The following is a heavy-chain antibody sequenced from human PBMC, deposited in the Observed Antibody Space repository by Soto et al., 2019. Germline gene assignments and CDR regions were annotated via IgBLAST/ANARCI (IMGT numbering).Heavy chain of an antibody. J-gene: IGHJ6*02. D-gene: IGHD6-13*01. Sequence: GGSLRLSCAASGFTFSSYAMSWVRQAPGKGLEWVSAISGSGGSTYYADSVKGRFTISRDNSKNTLYLQMNSLRAEDTAVYYCAKDSIAAAEYAYHYYGMDVWGQGTTVTVSS. CDR1: GFTFSSYA. CDR2: ISGSGGST. V-gene: IGHV3-23*01. CDR3: AKDSIAAAEYAYHYYGMDV.